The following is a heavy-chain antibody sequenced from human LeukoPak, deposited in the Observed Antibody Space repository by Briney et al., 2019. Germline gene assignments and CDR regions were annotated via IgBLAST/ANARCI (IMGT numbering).Heavy chain of an antibody. V-gene: IGHV4-59*12. D-gene: IGHD3-10*01. CDR2: IYYSGST. J-gene: IGHJ5*02. Sequence: PSETLSLTCTVSGGSISSYYWSWIRQPPGKGLEWIGYIYYSGSTNYNPSLKSRVTMSIDTSKNQFSLKLSSVTAADTAVYYCARDESYYYGSGSYQGWFDPWGQGTLVTVSS. CDR3: ARDESYYYGSGSYQGWFDP. CDR1: GGSISSYY.